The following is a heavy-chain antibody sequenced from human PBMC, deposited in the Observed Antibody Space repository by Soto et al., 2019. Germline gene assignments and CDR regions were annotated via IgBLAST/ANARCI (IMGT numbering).Heavy chain of an antibody. CDR3: ARRGYYAISAFDI. D-gene: IGHD2-8*01. CDR1: GVPFCGYY. Sequence: SETLSLTCAFYGVPFCGYYWTWIRQSPGKGLEWIGQISYSGSTNYNPSLKSRVFISIGTSNNQFFLELTSVTAADTAVYYCARRGYYAISAFDIWGQGTMVS. V-gene: IGHV4-34*01. J-gene: IGHJ3*02. CDR2: ISYSGST.